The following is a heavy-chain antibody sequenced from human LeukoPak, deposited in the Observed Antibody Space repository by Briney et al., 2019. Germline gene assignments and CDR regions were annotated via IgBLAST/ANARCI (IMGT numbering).Heavy chain of an antibody. CDR1: GGSISSYF. V-gene: IGHV4-59*01. D-gene: IGHD6-13*01. CDR3: AREAGRVAAAAHFQH. CDR2: IYYNGIT. Sequence: SETLSLTCTVSGGSISSYFWSWIRQPPGKGLEWIGYIYYNGITNYNPSLKSRVNISLDTSKNQFSLKLSSVTAADTAVYYCAREAGRVAAAAHFQHWGQGTLVTVSS. J-gene: IGHJ1*01.